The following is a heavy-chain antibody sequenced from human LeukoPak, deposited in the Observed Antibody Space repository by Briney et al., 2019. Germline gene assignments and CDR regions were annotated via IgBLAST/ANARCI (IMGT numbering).Heavy chain of an antibody. CDR3: ARAKRGYSYGEYYFDY. Sequence: ASVKVSCKASGYTFTGYYMHWVRQAPGQGLEWMGWINPNSGGTNYAQKFQGWVHMTRDTSISTAYVELSRLRSDDTAVYYCARAKRGYSYGEYYFDYWGQGTVVTVSS. CDR2: INPNSGGT. V-gene: IGHV1-2*04. D-gene: IGHD5-18*01. J-gene: IGHJ4*02. CDR1: GYTFTGYY.